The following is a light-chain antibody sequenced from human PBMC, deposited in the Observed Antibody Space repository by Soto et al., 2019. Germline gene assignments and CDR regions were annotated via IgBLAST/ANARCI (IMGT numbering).Light chain of an antibody. V-gene: IGLV2-14*01. CDR2: EVS. CDR1: SSDVGGYNY. J-gene: IGLJ2*01. Sequence: QSVLTQPASVSGSPGQSITISCTGTSSDVGGYNYVSWYQQLPGKAPKLMIYEVSYRPSGVSNRFSASKSGNTASLTISGLQAEDEADYYCSSYTSSSTRVVFGGGTQLTVL. CDR3: SSYTSSSTRVV.